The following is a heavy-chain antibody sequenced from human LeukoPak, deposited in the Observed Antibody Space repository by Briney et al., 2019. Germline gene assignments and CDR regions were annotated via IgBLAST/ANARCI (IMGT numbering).Heavy chain of an antibody. J-gene: IGHJ4*02. CDR1: GFTFSNYA. CDR3: VKDRYQSSGYRALDH. CDR2: ISHNGGSP. V-gene: IGHV3-23*01. Sequence: GGSMRLSCAASGFTFSNYAMSWVRQAPGKGLEWVSDISHNGGSPYYADSVEGRFTISRDNSKNTLYLHVNNLRAEDTAVYYCVKDRYQSSGYRALDHWGQGTLVTVSS. D-gene: IGHD3-22*01.